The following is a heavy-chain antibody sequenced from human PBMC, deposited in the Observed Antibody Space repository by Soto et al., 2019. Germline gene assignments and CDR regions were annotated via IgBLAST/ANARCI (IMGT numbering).Heavy chain of an antibody. J-gene: IGHJ6*02. CDR1: GFTFRNYA. CDR3: ARPWGQLSTYYYGMDT. Sequence: QVQLVESGGGVVQPGRSLTLSCAASGFTFRNYAMHWVRQAPGKGLEWVATISYDGDNKYYTDSVKGPFTISRDNSKNTLYLQMNSLRPEDTDVYYCARPWGQLSTYYYGMDTWGQVTTVTVSS. CDR2: ISYDGDNK. D-gene: IGHD3-16*01. V-gene: IGHV3-30-3*01.